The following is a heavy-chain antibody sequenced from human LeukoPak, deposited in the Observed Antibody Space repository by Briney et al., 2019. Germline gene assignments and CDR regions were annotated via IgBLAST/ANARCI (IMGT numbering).Heavy chain of an antibody. CDR3: AKDLEAVAGTIVNDY. CDR2: IGASGGTT. D-gene: IGHD6-19*01. J-gene: IGHJ4*02. Sequence: GGSLRLSCAVSGFTFSKYAMNWVRQGPGKGLEWVSGIGASGGTTYYADSVQGRFTVSRDNSKNTLYLQLNRLSADDTGVYFCAKDLEAVAGTIVNDYWGQGTLVTVSS. CDR1: GFTFSKYA. V-gene: IGHV3-23*01.